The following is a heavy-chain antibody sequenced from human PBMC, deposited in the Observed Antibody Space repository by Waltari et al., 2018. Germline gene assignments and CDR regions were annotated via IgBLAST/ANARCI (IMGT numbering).Heavy chain of an antibody. V-gene: IGHV3-30*18. Sequence: QVQLVESGGGVVQPGRSLSLSCAASGFTFRSYAMPWVRQAPGKGLEWLAFISFDGSNQYYADSVKGRFTISRDNSKNTLYLKMNNLRAEDRAVYYCAKDSETSSTWYGDLDFWGQGTLVTVSS. CDR3: AKDSETSSTWYGDLDF. CDR2: ISFDGSNQ. CDR1: GFTFRSYA. D-gene: IGHD6-13*01. J-gene: IGHJ4*02.